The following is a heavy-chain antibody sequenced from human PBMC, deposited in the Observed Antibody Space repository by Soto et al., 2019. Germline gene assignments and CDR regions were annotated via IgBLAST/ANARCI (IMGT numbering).Heavy chain of an antibody. Sequence: PGGSLRLSCAASGFTFSSYAMSWVRQAPGKGLEWVSAISGSGGSADYADSVKGRFTISRDNSKNTLYLQMNSLRAENTAVYYCAKDSPYYYDSSDSVGAFDIWGQGTMVTVSS. CDR2: ISGSGGSA. CDR1: GFTFSSYA. J-gene: IGHJ3*02. D-gene: IGHD3-22*01. V-gene: IGHV3-23*01. CDR3: AKDSPYYYDSSDSVGAFDI.